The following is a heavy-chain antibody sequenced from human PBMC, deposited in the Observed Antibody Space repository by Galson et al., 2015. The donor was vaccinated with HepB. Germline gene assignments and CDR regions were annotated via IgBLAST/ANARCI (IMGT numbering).Heavy chain of an antibody. CDR3: AREDSSGLYFDY. CDR1: GYTFTSYG. V-gene: IGHV1-18*04. D-gene: IGHD3-22*01. J-gene: IGHJ4*02. CDR2: ISAYNGNT. Sequence: SVKVSCKASGYTFTSYGISWVRQAPGQGLEWMGWISAYNGNTNSVQKLQDRVTMTTDTSTSTAYVELRSLRSDDTAVYYCAREDSSGLYFDYWGQGTLVTVSS.